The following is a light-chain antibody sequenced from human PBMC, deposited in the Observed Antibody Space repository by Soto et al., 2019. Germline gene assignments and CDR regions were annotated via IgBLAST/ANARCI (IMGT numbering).Light chain of an antibody. CDR1: SSDVGAYNH. Sequence: QSALTQPRSVSGSPGQSVTISCTGSSSDVGAYNHVSWYQQHPGKAPKLLVYEVTTRPSGVPDRFSGSKSDNTASLTISGLQGDDEADYYCCSYAGRYIYVLFGGGTQLTVL. CDR2: EVT. V-gene: IGLV2-11*01. CDR3: CSYAGRYIYVL. J-gene: IGLJ2*01.